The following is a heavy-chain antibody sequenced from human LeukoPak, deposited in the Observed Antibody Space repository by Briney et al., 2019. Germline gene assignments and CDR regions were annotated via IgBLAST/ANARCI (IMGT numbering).Heavy chain of an antibody. Sequence: SGPTLVNPPQTLTLTCTFSGFSLSTSGVSVGWIRQSPGKALEWLAVIYWDDDKRYSPSLKSRLTITKDTSKSQVVLTMTNMDPVDTATYYCARSYYSNSGDFWGQGTLVTVSS. CDR2: IYWDDDK. CDR1: GFSLSTSGVS. J-gene: IGHJ4*02. CDR3: ARSYYSNSGDF. D-gene: IGHD3-10*01. V-gene: IGHV2-5*02.